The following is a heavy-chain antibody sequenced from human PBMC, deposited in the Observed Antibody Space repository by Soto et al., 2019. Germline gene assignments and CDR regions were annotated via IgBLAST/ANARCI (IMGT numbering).Heavy chain of an antibody. Sequence: QVQLQESGPGLVKPSETLSLNCSVSGGSIGTYFWGWIRQPPGKGLEWIGHIYYSGSTSYNPSLRSRVTISLDTSKNQFSLRLRSGSAADTAVYYCARSYGDRPDYWGQGTLVNVSS. D-gene: IGHD4-17*01. V-gene: IGHV4-59*08. CDR2: IYYSGST. J-gene: IGHJ4*02. CDR1: GGSIGTYF. CDR3: ARSYGDRPDY.